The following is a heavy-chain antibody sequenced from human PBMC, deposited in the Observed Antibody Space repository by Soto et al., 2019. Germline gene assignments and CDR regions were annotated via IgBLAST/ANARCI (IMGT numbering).Heavy chain of an antibody. V-gene: IGHV3-15*01. D-gene: IGHD2-2*01. J-gene: IGHJ3*02. CDR3: AADRYCSSNTCPGAFDI. CDR1: GFAFTHDW. Sequence: EVQLLESGGDLAEPGGSLRLSCAASGFAFTHDWMTWVRQAPGRGLEWVGRIKRKIDGETTNYAAPVKGRFTISRDDSKNTLYLQMNSLKTDDSAVYYCAADRYCSSNTCPGAFDIWGQGTTV. CDR2: IKRKIDGETT.